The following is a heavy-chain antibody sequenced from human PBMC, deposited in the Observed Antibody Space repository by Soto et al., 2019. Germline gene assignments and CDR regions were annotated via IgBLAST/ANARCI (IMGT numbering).Heavy chain of an antibody. J-gene: IGHJ4*02. CDR3: AREMGPQHPIDY. CDR1: GGSISSGGYY. CDR2: IYYSGST. V-gene: IGHV4-31*03. D-gene: IGHD2-2*01. Sequence: PSETLSLTCTVSGGSISSGGYYWSWIRQHPGKGLEWIGYIYYSGSTYYNPSLKSRVTISVDTSKNQFSLKLSSVTAADTAVYYGAREMGPQHPIDYWGQGTLVTVSS.